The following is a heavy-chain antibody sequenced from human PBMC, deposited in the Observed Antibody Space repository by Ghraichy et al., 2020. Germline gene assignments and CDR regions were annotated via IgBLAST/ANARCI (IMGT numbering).Heavy chain of an antibody. CDR1: GFTFSSYW. CDR3: ARDRAYCSSTSCYSAGTV. D-gene: IGHD2-2*02. J-gene: IGHJ4*02. Sequence: GESLNISCAASGFTFSSYWMSWVRQAPGKGLEWVANIKQDGSEKYYVDSVKGRFTISRDNAKNSLYLQINSLRAEDTAVYYCARDRAYCSSTSCYSAGTVWGQGTLVTVSS. CDR2: IKQDGSEK. V-gene: IGHV3-7*01.